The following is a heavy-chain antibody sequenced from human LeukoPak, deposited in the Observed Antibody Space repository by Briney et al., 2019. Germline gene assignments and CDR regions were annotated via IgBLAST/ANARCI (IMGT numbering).Heavy chain of an antibody. Sequence: GGSLRLSCAASGFTFSSYEMNWVRQAPGKGLEWVSYISSSGSTIYYADSVKGRFTISRDNAKNSLYLQMNSLRAEDTAVYYCAELGITMIGGGWGKGTTVTISS. D-gene: IGHD3-10*02. CDR1: GFTFSSYE. CDR2: ISSSGSTI. CDR3: AELGITMIGGG. V-gene: IGHV3-48*03. J-gene: IGHJ6*04.